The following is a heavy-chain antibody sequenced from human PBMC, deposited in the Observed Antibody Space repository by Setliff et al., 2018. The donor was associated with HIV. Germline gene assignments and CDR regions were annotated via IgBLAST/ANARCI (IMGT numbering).Heavy chain of an antibody. CDR3: TSGASLLGAKEVFFDY. V-gene: IGHV3-49*04. D-gene: IGHD1-26*01. Sequence: GGSLRLSCTASGFTFGDYAMSWVRQAPGKGPEWVGFIRSKTYGGITEYAASVKGRFTISRDDSKSIACVQMNSLKTEDTAVYYCTSGASLLGAKEVFFDYWGQGALVTVSS. CDR1: GFTFGDYA. J-gene: IGHJ4*02. CDR2: IRSKTYGGIT.